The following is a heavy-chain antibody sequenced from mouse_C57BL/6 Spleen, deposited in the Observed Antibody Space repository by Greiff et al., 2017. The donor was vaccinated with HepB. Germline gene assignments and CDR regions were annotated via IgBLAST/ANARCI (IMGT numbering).Heavy chain of an antibody. Sequence: DVQLVESGGGLVQPKGSLKLSCAASGFTFNTYAMHWVRQAPGKGLEWVARIRSKSSNYATYYADSVKDRFTISRDDSQSMLYLQMNNLKTEDIAMYYCVGNLLLRGYFDVWGTGTTVTVSS. J-gene: IGHJ1*03. V-gene: IGHV10-3*01. CDR3: VGNLLLRGYFDV. CDR1: GFTFNTYA. CDR2: IRSKSSNYAT. D-gene: IGHD1-1*01.